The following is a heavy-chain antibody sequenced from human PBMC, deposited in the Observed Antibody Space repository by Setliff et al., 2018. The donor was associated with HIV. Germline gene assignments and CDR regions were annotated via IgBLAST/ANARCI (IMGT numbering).Heavy chain of an antibody. CDR1: GGSISSGSYY. Sequence: PSETLSLTCSVSGGSISSGSYYWSWIRQPAGKGPEWIGRIYTSGNTNYNPFLKSRVTTSVDTSKNQFSLKLNSVTAADTAVYYCARGARRYNYCYWFYHGMDVLGQGTTVTVS. J-gene: IGHJ6*02. CDR3: ARGARRYNYCYWFYHGMDV. V-gene: IGHV4-61*02. D-gene: IGHD5-18*01. CDR2: IYTSGNT.